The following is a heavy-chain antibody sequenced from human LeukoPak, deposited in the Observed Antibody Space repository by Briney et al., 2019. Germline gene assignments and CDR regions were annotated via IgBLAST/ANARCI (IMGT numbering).Heavy chain of an antibody. CDR2: IYYSGST. D-gene: IGHD2/OR15-2a*01. CDR1: GGSISSSSYY. J-gene: IGHJ4*02. Sequence: PSETLSLTCTVSGGSISSSSYYWGWIRQPPGKGLEWIGSIYYSGSTYYNPSLKSRVTISVDTSKNQFSLKLSSVTAADTAVYYCARRSSYFGIDYWGQGTLVTVSS. CDR3: ARRSSYFGIDY. V-gene: IGHV4-39*01.